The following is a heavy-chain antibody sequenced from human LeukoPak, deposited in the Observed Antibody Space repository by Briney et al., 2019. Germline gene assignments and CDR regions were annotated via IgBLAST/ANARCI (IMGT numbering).Heavy chain of an antibody. V-gene: IGHV1-69*13. J-gene: IGHJ2*01. D-gene: IGHD7-27*01. CDR1: GGTFSSYA. Sequence: GASVKVSCKASGGTFSSYAISWVRQAPGQGLEWMGGIIPIFGTANYAQKFQGRVTITADESTSTAYMELSSLRSKDTAVYYCARDRGRKQADWGSCFDLWGRGTLVTVSS. CDR3: ARDRGRKQADWGSCFDL. CDR2: IIPIFGTA.